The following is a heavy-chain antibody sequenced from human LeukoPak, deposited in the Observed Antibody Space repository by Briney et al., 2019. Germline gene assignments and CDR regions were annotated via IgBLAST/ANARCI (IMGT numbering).Heavy chain of an antibody. V-gene: IGHV3-74*01. Sequence: GGSLRLSCAASGFTFSSYWVHWVRQAPGKGLVWVSRINSDGSSTSYADSVKGRFTISRDNAKNTLYLQMNSLRAEDTAVYYCARGVWHQGTLGYWGQGTLVTVSS. CDR2: INSDGSST. J-gene: IGHJ4*02. CDR3: ARGVWHQGTLGY. D-gene: IGHD2/OR15-2a*01. CDR1: GFTFSSYW.